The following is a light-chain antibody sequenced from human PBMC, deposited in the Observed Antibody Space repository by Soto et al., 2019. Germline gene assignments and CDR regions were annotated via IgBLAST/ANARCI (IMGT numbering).Light chain of an antibody. J-gene: IGKJ1*01. CDR2: GAS. V-gene: IGKV3-20*01. CDR1: QSISSNY. Sequence: EIVLTQSPGTLSMSPGERATLSCRASQSISSNYLAWYQQKPGQAPRLLIYGASSRATGIPDRFSGSGSGTDFTLTISRLEAEDLAVYYGQQYGSSPRTFGQGTKVEFK. CDR3: QQYGSSPRT.